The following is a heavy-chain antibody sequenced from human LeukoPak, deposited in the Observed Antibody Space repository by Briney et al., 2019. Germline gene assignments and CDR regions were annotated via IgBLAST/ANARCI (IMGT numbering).Heavy chain of an antibody. CDR2: ITSGGIGT. Sequence: GGSLRLSCAASGFTFSSYAMSWVRQSPGKGLEWVSAITSGGIGTYYADSVKGRFTISRDNSKNTLYLQMNSLRAEDTAVYFCARRGSSNYFDYWGQGTLVTVSS. J-gene: IGHJ4*02. D-gene: IGHD3-16*01. CDR1: GFTFSSYA. CDR3: ARRGSSNYFDY. V-gene: IGHV3-23*01.